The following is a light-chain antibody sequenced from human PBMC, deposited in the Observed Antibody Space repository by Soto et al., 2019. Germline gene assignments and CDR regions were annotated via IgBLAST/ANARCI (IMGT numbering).Light chain of an antibody. Sequence: EIVLTQSPGTLSLSPGESATLTCRASQGVPNNYLAWYNQVPGQAPRLLLFAASNRAAGIPDRFSASGSEAIFTLTIDRLDPEDSAVYYGQHYGGSPGFGPGTKVQIK. CDR1: QGVPNNY. CDR2: AAS. J-gene: IGKJ3*01. CDR3: QHYGGSPG. V-gene: IGKV3-20*01.